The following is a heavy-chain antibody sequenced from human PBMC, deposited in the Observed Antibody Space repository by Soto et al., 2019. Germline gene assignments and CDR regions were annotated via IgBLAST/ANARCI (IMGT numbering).Heavy chain of an antibody. D-gene: IGHD4-17*01. Sequence: EVQLLESGGGLVQPGGSLRLSCAASGFFFSTYAMNWVRQAPGKGLEWVSALSNNGYDTYYAESVRGRFTISRDNSINTMYLQMSRLRTEDTAVYYCAHPRGYGVFDAVDIWGQGTMVTVSS. CDR1: GFFFSTYA. CDR2: LSNNGYDT. J-gene: IGHJ3*02. V-gene: IGHV3-23*01. CDR3: AHPRGYGVFDAVDI.